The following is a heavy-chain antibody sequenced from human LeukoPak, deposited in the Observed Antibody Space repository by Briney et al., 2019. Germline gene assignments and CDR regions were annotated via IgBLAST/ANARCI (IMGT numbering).Heavy chain of an antibody. CDR3: ARDRRGLYDFRSGYHGMDV. Sequence: GGSLRLSCAASGFTFSSYAMHWVRQAPGKGLEWVAVISYDGSNKYYADSVKGRFTISRDNSKNTLYLQMNSLRAEDTAVYYCARDRRGLYDFRSGYHGMDVWGQGTTVTVSS. J-gene: IGHJ6*02. V-gene: IGHV3-30-3*01. D-gene: IGHD3-3*01. CDR1: GFTFSSYA. CDR2: ISYDGSNK.